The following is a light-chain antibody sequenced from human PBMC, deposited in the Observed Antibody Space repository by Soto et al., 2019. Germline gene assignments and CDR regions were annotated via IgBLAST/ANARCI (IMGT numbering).Light chain of an antibody. V-gene: IGKV3-20*01. CDR3: QQYNNWPSIT. Sequence: EIVLTQSPGTLSLSPGERATLSCRASQSVTSNYLAWYQQKPGQAPRLLVYGASSRATGISDRFSGSGSGTEFTLTISSLQSEDFAVYYCQQYNNWPSITFGQGTRLEI. J-gene: IGKJ5*01. CDR2: GAS. CDR1: QSVTSNY.